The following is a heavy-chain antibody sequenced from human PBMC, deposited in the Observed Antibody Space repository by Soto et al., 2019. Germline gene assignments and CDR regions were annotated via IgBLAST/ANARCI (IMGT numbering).Heavy chain of an antibody. V-gene: IGHV4-61*08. CDR1: GGSVNSGGFY. CDR3: ARYVSWGFFDY. D-gene: IGHD3-10*02. J-gene: IGHJ4*02. CDR2: IYFSGST. Sequence: QVQLQESGPGLMEPSETLSLTCSVSGGSVNSGGFYWSWIRQPPGKGLELIGHIYFSGSTNHNPSLKSRVTIALDTSKNQFSLKLSSVTAADTAVYYCARYVSWGFFDYWGQGSLVTVSS.